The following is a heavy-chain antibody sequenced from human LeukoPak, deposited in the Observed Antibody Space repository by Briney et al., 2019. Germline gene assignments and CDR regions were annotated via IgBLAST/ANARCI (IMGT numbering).Heavy chain of an antibody. CDR2: INHNGNVN. Sequence: PGGSLRLSCAASGFTFSSYWMNWARQAPGKGLEWVASINHNGNVNYYVDSVKGRFTISRDNAKNSLYLQMSNLRAEDTAVYYCARDHGMDVWGQGTTVTVSS. CDR1: GFTFSSYW. CDR3: ARDHGMDV. J-gene: IGHJ6*02. V-gene: IGHV3-7*03.